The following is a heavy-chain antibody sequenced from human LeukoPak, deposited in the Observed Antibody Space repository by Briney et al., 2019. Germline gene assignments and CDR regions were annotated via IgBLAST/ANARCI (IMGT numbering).Heavy chain of an antibody. D-gene: IGHD3-10*01. V-gene: IGHV1-8*01. J-gene: IGHJ4*02. Sequence: ASVKVSRKASGYTFTSYDINWVRQATGQGLEWMGWMNPNSGNTGYAQKFQGRVTMTRNTSISTAYMELSSLRSEDTAVYYCAIPMVRVTYHFDYWGQGTLVTVSS. CDR1: GYTFTSYD. CDR3: AIPMVRVTYHFDY. CDR2: MNPNSGNT.